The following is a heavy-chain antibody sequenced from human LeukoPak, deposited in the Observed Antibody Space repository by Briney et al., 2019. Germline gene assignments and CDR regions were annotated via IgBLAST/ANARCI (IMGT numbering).Heavy chain of an antibody. CDR2: ISGSGGST. CDR1: GFTFSSYG. D-gene: IGHD3-3*01. CDR3: AREITIFDGASGPWFDP. V-gene: IGHV3-23*01. J-gene: IGHJ5*02. Sequence: GGSLRLSCAASGFTFSSYGMSWVRQAPGKGLEWVSAISGSGGSTYYADSVKGRFTISRDNSKNTLYLQMNSLRAEDTAVYYCAREITIFDGASGPWFDPWGQGTLVTVSS.